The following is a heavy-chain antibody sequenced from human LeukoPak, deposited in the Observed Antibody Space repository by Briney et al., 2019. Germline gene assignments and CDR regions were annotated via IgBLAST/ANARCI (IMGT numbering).Heavy chain of an antibody. D-gene: IGHD1-1*01. CDR3: ARGDDNGIFDY. CDR1: GYTFTDYY. CDR2: INPSGDST. J-gene: IGHJ4*02. V-gene: IGHV1-46*01. Sequence: ASVKVSCKASGYTFTDYYIHWVRQAPGQGLEWMGIINPSGDSTSYAQKFQGRVTMTRDTSTTTVYMELSSLRSEDTAVYYCARGDDNGIFDYWGQGTLVTVSS.